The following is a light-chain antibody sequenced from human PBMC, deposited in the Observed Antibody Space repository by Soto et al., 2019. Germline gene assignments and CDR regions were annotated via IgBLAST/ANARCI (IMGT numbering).Light chain of an antibody. CDR2: DAS. CDR1: QSINSW. J-gene: IGKJ1*01. Sequence: DIQMTQSPSTLSASVGDRVTITCRASQSINSWLAWYQQKPGKAPKLLIYDASSLESGVPSRFSGSGSGTECTLTISSLQPDDFATYYCQQYTIYPWTFGPGAKVEIK. V-gene: IGKV1-5*01. CDR3: QQYTIYPWT.